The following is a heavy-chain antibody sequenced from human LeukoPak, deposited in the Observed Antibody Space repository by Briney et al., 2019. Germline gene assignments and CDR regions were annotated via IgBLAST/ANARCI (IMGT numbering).Heavy chain of an antibody. Sequence: GGSLRPSCAASGFTFSSYAMSWVRQAPGKGLEWVSAISGSGGSTYYADSVKGRFTISRDNSKNTLYLQMNSLRAEDTAVYYCAKGGSGSYYSPLNYWGQGTLVTVSS. V-gene: IGHV3-23*01. CDR1: GFTFSSYA. CDR3: AKGGSGSYYSPLNY. CDR2: ISGSGGST. J-gene: IGHJ4*02. D-gene: IGHD3-10*01.